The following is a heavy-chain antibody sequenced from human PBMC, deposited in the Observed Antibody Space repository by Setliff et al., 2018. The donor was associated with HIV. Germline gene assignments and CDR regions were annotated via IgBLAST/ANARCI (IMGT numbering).Heavy chain of an antibody. D-gene: IGHD6-25*01. Sequence: GASVKVSCKASGGTFSSYAISWVRQAPGQGLEWMGLISGYNGWTKYPQKFQGRVTMTTDTSTSTVYMELTSLTSDDTAVYYCARWVDDNSEGSYYHYMDVWGNGASVTVSS. CDR1: GGTFSSYA. J-gene: IGHJ6*03. V-gene: IGHV1-18*01. CDR3: ARWVDDNSEGSYYHYMDV. CDR2: ISGYNGWT.